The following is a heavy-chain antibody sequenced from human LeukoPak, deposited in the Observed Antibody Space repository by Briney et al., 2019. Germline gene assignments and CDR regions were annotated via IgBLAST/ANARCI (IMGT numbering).Heavy chain of an antibody. CDR1: GGSFSGYY. CDR3: ARGVAPRGYQLLWVWGNWFDP. J-gene: IGHJ5*02. CDR2: INHSGST. V-gene: IGHV4-34*01. Sequence: KPSETLSLTCAVYGGSFSGYYWSWIRQPPGKGLEWIGEINHSGSTNYNPSLKSRVTISVDTSKNQFSLKLSSVTAADTAVYYCARGVAPRGYQLLWVWGNWFDPWGQGTLVTVSS. D-gene: IGHD2-2*01.